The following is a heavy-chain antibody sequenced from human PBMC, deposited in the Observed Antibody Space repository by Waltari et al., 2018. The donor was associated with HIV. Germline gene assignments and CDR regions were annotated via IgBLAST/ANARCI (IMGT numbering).Heavy chain of an antibody. CDR3: ALSDGRYDSSGYPHYYGMDV. CDR2: ISAYNGNT. Sequence: QVQLVQSGAEVKKPGASVKVSCKASGYTFTSYGISWVRQAPGQGLEWMGWISAYNGNTNYAQKLQGRVTMTTDTSTSTAYMELRSLRSDDTAVYYCALSDGRYDSSGYPHYYGMDVWGQGTTVTVSS. J-gene: IGHJ6*02. CDR1: GYTFTSYG. D-gene: IGHD3-22*01. V-gene: IGHV1-18*01.